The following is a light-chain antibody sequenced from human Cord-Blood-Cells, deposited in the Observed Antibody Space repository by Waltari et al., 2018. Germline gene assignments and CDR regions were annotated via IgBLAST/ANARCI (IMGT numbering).Light chain of an antibody. CDR3: QQYDNLLPLT. Sequence: DIQMTQSPSFLSASVGDRVTITCQASQDISNYLNWYQQKPGKAPKLLIYDASNLETGVPSRLSGSGSGTDFTFTISSLQPEDIATYYCQQYDNLLPLTFGGGTKVEIK. V-gene: IGKV1-33*01. J-gene: IGKJ4*01. CDR1: QDISNY. CDR2: DAS.